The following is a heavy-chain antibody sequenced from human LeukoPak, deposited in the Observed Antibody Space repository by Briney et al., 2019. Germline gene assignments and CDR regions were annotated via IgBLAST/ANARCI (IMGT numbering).Heavy chain of an antibody. CDR1: GGSVSDYY. D-gene: IGHD5-18*01. V-gene: IGHV4-59*08. CDR2: IYYTGT. CDR3: ARVRGYSYGSKYYFDY. Sequence: SETLSLTCTVSGGSVSDYYWSWIRQSPGKGLEWIGYIYYTGTSYNPSLKSRVTISVDTSKNQFSLKLSSVTAADTAVYYCARVRGYSYGSKYYFDYWGQGTLVTVSS. J-gene: IGHJ4*02.